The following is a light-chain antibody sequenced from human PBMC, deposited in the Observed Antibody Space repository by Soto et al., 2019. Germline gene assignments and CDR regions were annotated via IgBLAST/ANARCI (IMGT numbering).Light chain of an antibody. CDR2: GAS. CDR1: QDIRSS. Sequence: EIVMTQSPATLAVSPVERVTLSCRASQDIRSSLAWYQQKPGQAPRLLIYGASIRATGVPATFSGSGSGTEFTLSISSLQSEHLGVYYCQQDSSWPLTFGGGTKVDIK. V-gene: IGKV3-15*01. J-gene: IGKJ4*01. CDR3: QQDSSWPLT.